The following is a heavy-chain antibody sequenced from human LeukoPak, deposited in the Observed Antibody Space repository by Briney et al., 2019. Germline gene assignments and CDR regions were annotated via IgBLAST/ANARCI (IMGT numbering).Heavy chain of an antibody. D-gene: IGHD6-19*01. CDR1: GGSISRTNW. CDR2: TYYSGTT. Sequence: SGTLSLTCAVSGGSISRTNWWSWVRQPPGKGLEWIGETYYSGTTNYNPSLKSRVTISVDKSRNQFSLKLSSVTAADTAVYYCARGRKQWLGLLNWFDPWGQGTLVTVSS. J-gene: IGHJ5*02. V-gene: IGHV4-4*02. CDR3: ARGRKQWLGLLNWFDP.